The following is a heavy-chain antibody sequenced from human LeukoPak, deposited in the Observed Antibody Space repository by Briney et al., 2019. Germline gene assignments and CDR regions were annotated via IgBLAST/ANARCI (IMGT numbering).Heavy chain of an antibody. Sequence: SVKVSCKASGGTFSSYAISWVRQAPGQGLEWMGRIIPILGIANYAQKFQGRVTITADKSTSTAYMELSSLRSEDTAVYYCARPNNIVVVPAALARDCYYGMDVWGQGTTVTVSS. V-gene: IGHV1-69*04. CDR1: GGTFSSYA. J-gene: IGHJ6*02. CDR3: ARPNNIVVVPAALARDCYYGMDV. CDR2: IIPILGIA. D-gene: IGHD2-2*01.